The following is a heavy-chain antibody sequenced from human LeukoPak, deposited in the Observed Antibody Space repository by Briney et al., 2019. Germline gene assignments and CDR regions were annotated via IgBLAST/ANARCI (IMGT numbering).Heavy chain of an antibody. CDR1: GDSVSNNIAS. J-gene: IGHJ4*02. D-gene: IGHD3-10*01. CDR2: TYYRYRWGN. Sequence: SQALSLSSAISGDSVSNNIASWGWVRQSRWGGLGWLGRTYYRYRWGNDYAISVKRRITINPDTSRNQFSLQLNSVTPEDTAVYYCVRDSDDYYWALDFWGQGTPVTVSS. V-gene: IGHV6-1*01. CDR3: VRDSDDYYWALDF.